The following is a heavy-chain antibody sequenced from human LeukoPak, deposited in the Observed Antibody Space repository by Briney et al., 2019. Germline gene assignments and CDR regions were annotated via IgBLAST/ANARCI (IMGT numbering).Heavy chain of an antibody. CDR2: IKEDGRQK. CDR3: ARDRWGYSYGGD. Sequence: GGSLTLSCAASGFTLSSYWRSWVRQVPGKGLGWVANIKEDGRQKYYVGSVKRRFTISRDNAKNSLYLQMNSLRAEDTALYYCARDRWGYSYGGDWGQGTLVTVSS. D-gene: IGHD5-18*01. J-gene: IGHJ4*02. CDR1: GFTLSSYW. V-gene: IGHV3-7*01.